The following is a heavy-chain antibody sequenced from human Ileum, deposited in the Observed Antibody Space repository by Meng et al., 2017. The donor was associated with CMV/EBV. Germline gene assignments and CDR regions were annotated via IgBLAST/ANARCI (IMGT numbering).Heavy chain of an antibody. CDR3: AREEGYCSSTSCYPGGWFDP. CDR1: GYTFTGYY. V-gene: IGHV1-2*02. Sequence: ASVKVSCKASGYTFTGYYMHWVRQAPGQGLEWMGWINPNSGGTNYAQKFQGRVTMTRGTSISTAYMELSRLRSDDTAVYYCAREEGYCSSTSCYPGGWFDPWGQGTLVTVSS. J-gene: IGHJ5*02. D-gene: IGHD2-2*01. CDR2: INPNSGGT.